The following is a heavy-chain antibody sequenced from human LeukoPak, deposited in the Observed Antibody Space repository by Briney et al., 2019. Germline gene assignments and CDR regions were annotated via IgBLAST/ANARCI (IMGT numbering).Heavy chain of an antibody. J-gene: IGHJ4*02. CDR2: ISSSGSTV. Sequence: GGSLRLSCAASGFTFSSYEMNWVRQASGKGLEWVSFISSSGSTVNYVDSVKDRFTISRDNAKNSLYLQMDSLRAEDTAVYYCARGTIAAAGYYYFDYWGQGTQVTVSS. CDR1: GFTFSSYE. D-gene: IGHD6-13*01. V-gene: IGHV3-48*03. CDR3: ARGTIAAAGYYYFDY.